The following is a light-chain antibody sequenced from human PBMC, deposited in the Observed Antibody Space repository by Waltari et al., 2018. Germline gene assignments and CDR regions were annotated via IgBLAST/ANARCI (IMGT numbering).Light chain of an antibody. CDR3: QKYGTVPAT. Sequence: EIVLTQSPGTLSLSPGERATLSCRASQSVSRTLAWYQQKPGQAPRLLIYDASTRATGMPDRFSGSGSGTDFSLTISRMEPEDFAVYYCQKYGTVPATFGQGTKVEIK. CDR2: DAS. J-gene: IGKJ1*01. CDR1: QSVSRT. V-gene: IGKV3-20*01.